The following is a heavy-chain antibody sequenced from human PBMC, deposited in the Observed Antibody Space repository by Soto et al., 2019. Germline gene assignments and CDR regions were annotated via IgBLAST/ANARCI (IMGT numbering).Heavy chain of an antibody. CDR2: IKSKTDGGTT. CDR3: TTGDPLWAYDIFTGPLSFDY. V-gene: IGHV3-15*07. J-gene: IGHJ4*02. Sequence: GGSLRLSCAASGFTFSNAWMNWVRQAPGKGLEWVGRIKSKTDGGTTDYAAPVKGRFTISRDDSKNTLYLQMNSLKTEDTAVYYCTTGDPLWAYDIFTGPLSFDYWGQGTLVTVSS. D-gene: IGHD3-9*01. CDR1: GFTFSNAW.